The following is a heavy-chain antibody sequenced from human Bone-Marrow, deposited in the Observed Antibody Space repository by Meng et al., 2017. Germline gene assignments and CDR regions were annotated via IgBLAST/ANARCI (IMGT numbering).Heavy chain of an antibody. J-gene: IGHJ5*02. V-gene: IGHV4-34*01. Sequence: QVQLEQWCAGLLKPSETLSLTCSVEGGSFSGYYWSWIRQPTGKGLEWIGEINHSGSTNYNPSLKSRVTISVDTSKNQFSLKLSSVTAADTAVYYCAKARLWGDNWFDPWGQGTLVTVSS. D-gene: IGHD3-16*01. CDR1: GGSFSGYY. CDR3: AKARLWGDNWFDP. CDR2: INHSGST.